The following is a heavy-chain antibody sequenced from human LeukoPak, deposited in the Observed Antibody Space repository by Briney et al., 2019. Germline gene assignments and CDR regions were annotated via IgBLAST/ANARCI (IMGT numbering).Heavy chain of an antibody. D-gene: IGHD3-10*01. V-gene: IGHV4-39*07. J-gene: IGHJ5*02. CDR2: IYYSGST. CDR1: GGSISSNSYY. Sequence: PSETLSLTCTVSGGSISSNSYYWGWIRQPPGKGLQWIGSIYYSGSTYYNPSLKSRVTISVDTSKNQFSLKLSSVTAADTAVYYCAREIGGRYYGSGSRFDPWGQGTLVTVSS. CDR3: AREIGGRYYGSGSRFDP.